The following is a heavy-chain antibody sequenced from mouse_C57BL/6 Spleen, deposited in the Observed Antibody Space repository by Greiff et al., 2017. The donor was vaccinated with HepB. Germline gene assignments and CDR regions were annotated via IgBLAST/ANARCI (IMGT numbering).Heavy chain of an antibody. J-gene: IGHJ4*01. CDR1: GYTFTSYW. V-gene: IGHV1-69*01. CDR3: ARVNYGRGAMDY. CDR2: IDPSDSYN. D-gene: IGHD1-1*01. Sequence: VQLQQSGAELVMPGASVKLSCKASGYTFTSYWMHWVKQRPGQGLEWIGEIDPSDSYNNYNQKFKGKSTLTVDKSSITAYMQLSSLTSEDYAVDYCARVNYGRGAMDYWGQGTSVTVSS.